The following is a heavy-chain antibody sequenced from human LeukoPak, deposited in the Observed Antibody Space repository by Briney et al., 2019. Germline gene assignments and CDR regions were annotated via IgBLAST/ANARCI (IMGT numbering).Heavy chain of an antibody. CDR2: ISAYNGNT. CDR3: ARLSYIVGAPYFDY. CDR1: GYTFTSYG. D-gene: IGHD1-26*01. J-gene: IGHJ4*02. V-gene: IGHV1-18*01. Sequence: ASVKVSCKASGYTFTSYGISWVRQAPGQGLEWMGWISAYNGNTNYAQKLQGRVTMTTDTSTSTAYMELRSLRSDDTAVYYCARLSYIVGAPYFDYWGQGTLVTVSS.